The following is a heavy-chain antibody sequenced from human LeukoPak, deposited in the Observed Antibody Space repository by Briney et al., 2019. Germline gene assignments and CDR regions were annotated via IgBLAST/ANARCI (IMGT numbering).Heavy chain of an antibody. CDR2: ISSSSSYI. CDR3: ARDYGDLDY. J-gene: IGHJ4*02. V-gene: IGHV3-21*01. CDR1: GLSFSSYY. Sequence: GGSLRLSCAASGLSFSSYYMVWVRQPPGKGLEWVSSISSSSSYIYYADAVKGRFTISRDNAKNSLYLQMNSLRAEDTAMYFCARDYGDLDYWGQGTLVTVSS. D-gene: IGHD2-21*02.